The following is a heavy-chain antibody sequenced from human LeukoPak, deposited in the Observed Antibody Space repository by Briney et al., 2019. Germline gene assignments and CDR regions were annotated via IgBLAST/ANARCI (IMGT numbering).Heavy chain of an antibody. Sequence: SETLSLTCTVSGGSISNYYWSWIRQPPGKGLEWIGFVYYSGSTHYNPSLESRVTISVDVSKNQFSLKLSSVTTADTAVYYCARDSGKCTTTSCSDYLDYWGQGTLVTVSS. CDR2: VYYSGST. CDR3: ARDSGKCTTTSCSDYLDY. D-gene: IGHD2-2*01. CDR1: GGSISNYY. V-gene: IGHV4-59*01. J-gene: IGHJ4*02.